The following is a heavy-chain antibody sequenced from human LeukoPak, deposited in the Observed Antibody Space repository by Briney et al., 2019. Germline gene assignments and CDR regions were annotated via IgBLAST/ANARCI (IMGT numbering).Heavy chain of an antibody. Sequence: GASVKVSCKVSGYTLTELSMHWVRQAPGKGLEWMGGFDPEDGVTIYAQKFQGRVTMTEDTSTDTAYMELSSLRSEDTAVYYCATAAGGMTYYYDSSGYYSNLFDYWGQGTLVTVSS. V-gene: IGHV1-24*01. J-gene: IGHJ4*02. D-gene: IGHD3-22*01. CDR2: FDPEDGVT. CDR3: ATAAGGMTYYYDSSGYYSNLFDY. CDR1: GYTLTELS.